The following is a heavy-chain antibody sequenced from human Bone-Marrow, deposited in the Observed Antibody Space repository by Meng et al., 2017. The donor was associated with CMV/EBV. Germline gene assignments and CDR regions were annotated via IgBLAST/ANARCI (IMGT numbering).Heavy chain of an antibody. CDR3: AHRHSHKIRAVRGVQPIAFFDY. V-gene: IGHV2-5*01. CDR1: GVG. J-gene: IGHJ4*02. Sequence: GVGVGWIRQPPGKALEWLALSYWNYDRRYSPSLKSRLTITKDTYKNQVVLTVTNMDPVDTATYYCAHRHSHKIRAVRGVQPIAFFDYWGQGTLVTVSS. D-gene: IGHD3-10*01. CDR2: SYWNYDR.